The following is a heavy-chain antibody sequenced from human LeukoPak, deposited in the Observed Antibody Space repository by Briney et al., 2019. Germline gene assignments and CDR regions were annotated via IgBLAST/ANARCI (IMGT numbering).Heavy chain of an antibody. J-gene: IGHJ4*02. CDR1: GFIFSNYG. Sequence: GGSLRLSCAASGFIFSNYGMSWVRQAPGKGLEWVSYISSSGRAIYYADSVEGRFTISRDNAKNSLYLQMNSLRAEDTAVYFCARADYWGQGTLVTVSS. CDR2: ISSSGRAI. V-gene: IGHV3-48*04. CDR3: ARADY.